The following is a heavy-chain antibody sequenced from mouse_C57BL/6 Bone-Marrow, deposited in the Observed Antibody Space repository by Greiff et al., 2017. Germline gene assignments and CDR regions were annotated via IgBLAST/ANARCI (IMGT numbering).Heavy chain of an antibody. CDR3: AGGLRDYYAMDY. J-gene: IGHJ4*01. D-gene: IGHD2-4*01. Sequence: VQLQQPGAELVKPGASVKLSCKASGYTFTSYWMHWVKQRPGQGLEWIGMIHPNSGSTNYNEKFKSKATLTVAKSSSTAYMQLSSLTSEDSAVYYCAGGLRDYYAMDYWGQGTSVTVSS. CDR2: IHPNSGST. V-gene: IGHV1-64*01. CDR1: GYTFTSYW.